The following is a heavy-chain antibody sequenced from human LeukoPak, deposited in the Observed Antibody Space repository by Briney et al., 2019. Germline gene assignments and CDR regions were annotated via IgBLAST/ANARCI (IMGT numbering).Heavy chain of an antibody. Sequence: GGSLRLSCAASGFTFSSYAMHWVRQAPGKGLEWVAVISYDGSNKYYADSVKGRFTISRDSSKNTLYLQMNSLRAEDTAVYYCAREWARRALDYWGQGTLVTVSS. D-gene: IGHD1-26*01. J-gene: IGHJ4*02. CDR2: ISYDGSNK. CDR3: AREWARRALDY. CDR1: GFTFSSYA. V-gene: IGHV3-30-3*01.